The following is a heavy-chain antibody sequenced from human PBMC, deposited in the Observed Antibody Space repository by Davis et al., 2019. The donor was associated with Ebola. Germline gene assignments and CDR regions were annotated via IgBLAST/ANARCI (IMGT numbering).Heavy chain of an antibody. J-gene: IGHJ5*02. Sequence: GESLKISCAVSGFIVSNDYMSWVRQAPGKGLEWVSVIYTGGSTYYAESVKGRFTISRDNAKNSLYLQMNSLRDEDTAVYYCARDRDFYDPSSYHPRGWFDLWGQGTLVIVSP. D-gene: IGHD3-22*01. CDR1: GFIVSNDY. CDR2: IYTGGST. CDR3: ARDRDFYDPSSYHPRGWFDL. V-gene: IGHV3-66*01.